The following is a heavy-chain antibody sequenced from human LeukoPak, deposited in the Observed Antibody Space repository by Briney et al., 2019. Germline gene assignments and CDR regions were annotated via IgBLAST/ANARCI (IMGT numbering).Heavy chain of an antibody. D-gene: IGHD3-10*01. Sequence: SETLSLTCAVYGGSFSGYYRSWIRQPPGKGLEWIGEINHSGSTNYNPSLKSRVTISVDTSKNQFSLKLSSVTAADTAVYYCARVESMVRGVIFYWGQGTLVTVSS. CDR1: GGSFSGYY. V-gene: IGHV4-34*01. CDR2: INHSGST. J-gene: IGHJ4*02. CDR3: ARVESMVRGVIFY.